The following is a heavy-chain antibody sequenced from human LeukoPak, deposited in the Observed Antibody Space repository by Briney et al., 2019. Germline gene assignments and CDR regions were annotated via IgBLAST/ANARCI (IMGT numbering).Heavy chain of an antibody. CDR2: IRDDGSEK. CDR3: ARGPTNGQAFDY. D-gene: IGHD2-8*01. J-gene: IGHJ4*02. CDR1: GFTFFSSW. V-gene: IGHV3-7*01. Sequence: GGSLRLSCAASGFTFFSSWMTWVRQAPGKGLEWVASIRDDGSEKTSVDSVKGRFTISRDNAKNSVYLQMDSLRGEDTAVYYCARGPTNGQAFDYWGQGTLVSVSS.